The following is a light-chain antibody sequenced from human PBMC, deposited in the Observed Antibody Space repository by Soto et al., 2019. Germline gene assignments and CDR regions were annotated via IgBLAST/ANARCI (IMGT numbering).Light chain of an antibody. J-gene: IGKJ1*01. Sequence: EIVMTQSPATLSVSPGERATLSCRASQSVDSNLAWYQQKPGQAPRLLIYGASNRATGIPARFSGSGSGTEFTLTISSLQSEDFAVYYCQQYNNWPPWTFGHGTKVEIK. CDR3: QQYNNWPPWT. CDR2: GAS. CDR1: QSVDSN. V-gene: IGKV3-15*01.